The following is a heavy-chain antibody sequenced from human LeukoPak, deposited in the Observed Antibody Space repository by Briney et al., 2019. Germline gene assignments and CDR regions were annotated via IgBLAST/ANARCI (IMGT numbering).Heavy chain of an antibody. V-gene: IGHV5-51*01. CDR2: NYSGGSVP. J-gene: IGHJ3*01. D-gene: IGHD2-15*01. CDR1: GYGFTSYL. Sequence: GESLKTSCKVSGYGFTSYLIGWVRQIPGKGLGWVGVNYSGGSVPTNSPSFQGQVTISVDKSINATYLQWSSLQASATAMYYWGMSGGGGPLEDAVFDVWGEGTMVIVST. CDR3: GMSGGGGPLEDAVFDV.